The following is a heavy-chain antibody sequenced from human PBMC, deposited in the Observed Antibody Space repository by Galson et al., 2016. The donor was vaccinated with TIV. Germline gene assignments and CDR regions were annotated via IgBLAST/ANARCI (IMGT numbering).Heavy chain of an antibody. CDR1: SDSIFNFY. V-gene: IGHV4-59*01. Sequence: ETLSLTCTISSDSIFNFYVSWIRQPPGKGLEWIAYISDSGRSNKSPSLESRVTISVDTSKKQISLKLNSVTAADTAVYYWARDLGLGVFDVWGQGTMVSVSS. J-gene: IGHJ3*01. CDR2: ISDSGRS. CDR3: ARDLGLGVFDV. D-gene: IGHD7-27*01.